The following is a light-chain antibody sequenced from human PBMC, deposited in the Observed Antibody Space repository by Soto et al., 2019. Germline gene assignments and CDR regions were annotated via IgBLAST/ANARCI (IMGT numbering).Light chain of an antibody. CDR1: QGIGST. Sequence: ELVFTQSPAALSVSPGEKVTRSCRASQGIGSTLAWYQQKPGQTPRLLIYDSSTRAIGIPTRFSGSRSGTEFTLTINGLQSEDFAVYYCQRYNNWPLTFGGGTKVDIK. V-gene: IGKV3-15*01. CDR2: DSS. J-gene: IGKJ4*01. CDR3: QRYNNWPLT.